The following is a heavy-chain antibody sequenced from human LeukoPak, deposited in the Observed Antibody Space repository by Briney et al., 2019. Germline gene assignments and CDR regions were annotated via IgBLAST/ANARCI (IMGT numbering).Heavy chain of an antibody. D-gene: IGHD1-14*01. CDR3: ARRPSPGALDI. CDR2: IFPGDSDT. V-gene: IGHV5-51*01. Sequence: GESLKISCKGSGYSFTSFWIGWVRQMPRKGLEWMGIIFPGDSDTMYSPSFQGQVTMSADRSISVVYLQWSSLKASDTAMYFCARRPSPGALDIWGQGTMVTVSS. J-gene: IGHJ3*02. CDR1: GYSFTSFW.